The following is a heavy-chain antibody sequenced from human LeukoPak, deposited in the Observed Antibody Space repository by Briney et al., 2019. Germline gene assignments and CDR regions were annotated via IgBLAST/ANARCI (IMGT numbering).Heavy chain of an antibody. D-gene: IGHD6-13*01. J-gene: IGHJ4*02. CDR2: ISSSSGAI. V-gene: IGHV3-48*01. Sequence: GGSLRLSCAASAFTFSTYSMHWVRQAPGKGLEWVPYISSSSGAIYYADSVKGRFTSSRDNAKNSLYLQMNSLKVEDTAVYYCARGHSSSWFLNFDYWGQGTLVTVSS. CDR1: AFTFSTYS. CDR3: ARGHSSSWFLNFDY.